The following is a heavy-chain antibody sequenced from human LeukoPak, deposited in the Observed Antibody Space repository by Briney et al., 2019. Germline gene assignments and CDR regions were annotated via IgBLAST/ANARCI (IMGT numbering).Heavy chain of an antibody. V-gene: IGHV3-48*01. J-gene: IGHJ4*02. CDR2: ISSSSSTI. CDR1: GFTFSSYS. D-gene: IGHD2-2*01. Sequence: GGSLRLSCAASGFTFSSYSMNWVRQAPGKGLEWVSYISSSSSTIYYADSVKGRFTISRDNAKNSLYLQMNSLRAEDTAVYYCARFRAAYCSSTSCQKVNDYWGQGTLVTVSS. CDR3: ARFRAAYCSSTSCQKVNDY.